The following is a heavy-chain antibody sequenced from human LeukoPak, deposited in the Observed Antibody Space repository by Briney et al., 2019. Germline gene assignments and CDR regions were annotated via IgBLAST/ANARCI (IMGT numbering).Heavy chain of an antibody. Sequence: GGSLRLSCAASGFTFSSDWMHWVRQAPGKGLVWVSRISTDGSTTYSADSVKGRFTISRDNSKNTLYLQMNSLRAEDTAVYYCARGVAAAGTPFDYWGQGTLVTVSS. D-gene: IGHD6-13*01. CDR2: ISTDGSTT. CDR3: ARGVAAAGTPFDY. CDR1: GFTFSSDW. J-gene: IGHJ4*02. V-gene: IGHV3-74*01.